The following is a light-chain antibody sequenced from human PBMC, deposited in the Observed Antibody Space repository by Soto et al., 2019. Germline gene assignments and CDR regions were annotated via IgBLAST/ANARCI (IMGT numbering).Light chain of an antibody. J-gene: IGLJ1*01. CDR3: CSYAGSSTPYV. V-gene: IGLV2-23*02. Sequence: QSALTQPASVSGSPGQSITISCTGTSSDVGSYNLVSWYQQHPGRAPKLMIYDVSKRPSGVSNRFSGSKSGNTASLTISGLQAEDEADYYCCSYAGSSTPYVFGTGTKVTVL. CDR1: SSDVGSYNL. CDR2: DVS.